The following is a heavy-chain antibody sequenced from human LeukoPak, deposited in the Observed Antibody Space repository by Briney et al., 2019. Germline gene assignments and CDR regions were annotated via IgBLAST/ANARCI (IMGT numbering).Heavy chain of an antibody. CDR3: AKDWGRRGVGASLGH. CDR2: ISYDGSSS. V-gene: IGHV3-30*18. CDR1: GFTFSGHA. J-gene: IGHJ4*02. Sequence: GGSLRLSCAASGFTFSGHAMVWVRQGPGKGLEWVSFISYDGSSSVYADSVMGRFTISRDNSKNTVDLQINSLRYEDTAIYYCAKDWGRRGVGASLGHWGQGALVIVSS. D-gene: IGHD3-10*01.